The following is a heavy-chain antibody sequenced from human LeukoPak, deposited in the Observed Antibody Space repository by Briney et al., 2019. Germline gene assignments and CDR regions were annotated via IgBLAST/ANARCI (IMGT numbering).Heavy chain of an antibody. D-gene: IGHD6-13*01. Sequence: SETLSLTCAVSGYSISTGYHWGWIRQPPGKGLEWIGSIYHSGNTYYNPSLKSRVTMSVDTSKNQFSLKLSSVTAADTALYYCARGTNPGQQLNSYYMDVWGKGTTVTVSS. CDR2: IYHSGNT. J-gene: IGHJ6*03. CDR1: GYSISTGYH. CDR3: ARGTNPGQQLNSYYMDV. V-gene: IGHV4-38-2*01.